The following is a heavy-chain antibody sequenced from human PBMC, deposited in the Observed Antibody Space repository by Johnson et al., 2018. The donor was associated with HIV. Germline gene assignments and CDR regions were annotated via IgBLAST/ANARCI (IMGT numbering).Heavy chain of an antibody. Sequence: VQLVESGGGLVKPGGSLRVSCAASGFTFSNAWMSWVRQAPGKGLEWVGRIKSTTDGGTTDYAAPVKGRFTISRDDSKNTLYLQMNSLKTEDTAVYYCSTGWIGDAFDIWGQGTLVTVSS. J-gene: IGHJ3*02. CDR2: IKSTTDGGTT. V-gene: IGHV3-15*01. CDR3: STGWIGDAFDI. CDR1: GFTFSNAW. D-gene: IGHD5-12*01.